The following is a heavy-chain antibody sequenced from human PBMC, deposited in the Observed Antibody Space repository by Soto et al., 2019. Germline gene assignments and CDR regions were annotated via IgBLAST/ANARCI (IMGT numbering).Heavy chain of an antibody. CDR2: ISWNSGSI. D-gene: IGHD3-9*01. CDR1: GFTFDDYA. V-gene: IGHV3-9*01. J-gene: IGHJ4*02. Sequence: EVQLVESGGGLVQPGRSLRLSCAASGFTFDDYAMHWVRQAPGKGLEWVSGISWNSGSIGYADSVKGRFTISRDNAKNSLYLQMNSLRAEDTALYYCAKSFGWFRFDYWGQGTLVTVSS. CDR3: AKSFGWFRFDY.